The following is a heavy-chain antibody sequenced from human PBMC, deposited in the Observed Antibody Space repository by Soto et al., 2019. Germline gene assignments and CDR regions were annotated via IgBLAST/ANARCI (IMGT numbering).Heavy chain of an antibody. V-gene: IGHV3-21*01. CDR3: ARDGSIIIPAVADF. D-gene: IGHD6-19*01. CDR2: ISTSDYT. Sequence: GGSLRLSCTLSGFSFNNYGINWVRQAQGKGLEWGSSISTSDYTYYSDSVKGRFAISRDNAKSSVSLQMNNLRIRDTSVHYCARDGSIIIPAVADFCSQVTLVT. J-gene: IGHJ4*02. CDR1: GFSFNNYG.